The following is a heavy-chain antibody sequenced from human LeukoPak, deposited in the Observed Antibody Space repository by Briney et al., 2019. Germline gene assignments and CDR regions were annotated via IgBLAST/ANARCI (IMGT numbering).Heavy chain of an antibody. Sequence: PSETLSLTCAVSGYSISSGYYWGWIRQPPGKGLEWIGSIYHSGSTYYNPSLKSRVTISVDTSKNQFSLKLSSVTAADTAVYYGVRSSGYYYVGYFDYWGQGTLVTVSS. V-gene: IGHV4-38-2*01. CDR2: IYHSGST. CDR3: VRSSGYYYVGYFDY. D-gene: IGHD3-22*01. J-gene: IGHJ4*02. CDR1: GYSISSGYY.